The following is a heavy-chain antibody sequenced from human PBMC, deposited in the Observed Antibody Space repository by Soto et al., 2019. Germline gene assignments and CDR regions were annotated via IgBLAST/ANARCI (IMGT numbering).Heavy chain of an antibody. D-gene: IGHD3-22*01. V-gene: IGHV3-30*03. CDR3: AWYYYDSSGYYLVDY. CDR1: GFTFSSYG. J-gene: IGHJ4*02. Sequence: GESLKISCAASGFTFSSYGMHWVRQAPGKGLEWVAVISYDGSNKYYADSVKGRFTISRDNSKNTLYLQMNSLRAEDTAVYYCAWYYYDSSGYYLVDYWGQGTLVTVSS. CDR2: ISYDGSNK.